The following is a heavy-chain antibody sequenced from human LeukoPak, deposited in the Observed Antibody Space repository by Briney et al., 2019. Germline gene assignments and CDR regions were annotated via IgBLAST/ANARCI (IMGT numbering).Heavy chain of an antibody. CDR3: ASHSGSYYYYFDY. V-gene: IGHV3-21*01. J-gene: IGHJ4*02. Sequence: GGSLRLSCAASGFTFSSYTMNWVRLAPGKGLEWVSSISSSSSYIYYADSMKGRFTISRDNAKNSLYLQMNSLRAEDTAVYYCASHSGSYYYYFDYWGQGTLVTVSS. D-gene: IGHD1-26*01. CDR1: GFTFSSYT. CDR2: ISSSSSYI.